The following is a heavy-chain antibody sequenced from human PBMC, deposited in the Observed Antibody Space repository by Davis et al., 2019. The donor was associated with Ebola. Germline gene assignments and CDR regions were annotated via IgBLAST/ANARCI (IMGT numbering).Heavy chain of an antibody. CDR3: ARDGTFWSGYFDYGMDV. Sequence: SVKVSCKASGGTFSSYAISWVRQAPGQGLEWMGGIIPIFGTANYAQKFQGRVTITADESTSTAYMELSSLRSEDTAVYYCARDGTFWSGYFDYGMDVWGQGTTVTVSS. V-gene: IGHV1-69*13. D-gene: IGHD3-3*01. CDR2: IIPIFGTA. CDR1: GGTFSSYA. J-gene: IGHJ6*02.